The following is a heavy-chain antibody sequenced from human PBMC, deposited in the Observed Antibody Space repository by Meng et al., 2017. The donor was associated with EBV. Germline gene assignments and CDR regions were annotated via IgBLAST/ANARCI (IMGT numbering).Heavy chain of an antibody. V-gene: IGHV1-69*17. Sequence: QVLFGRSGADVSKRGSWVKVSCKGSGDNFNNFGISGVRQAPGKGLEWMGDITPVFGIANYAESFQGRVTISADTSTRTAYMDLSSLRSDDTAVYYCVRDLWLRIGECVWGQGTLVTVSS. D-gene: IGHD5-12*01. CDR3: VRDLWLRIGECV. CDR2: ITPVFGIA. CDR1: GDNFNNFG. J-gene: IGHJ4*02.